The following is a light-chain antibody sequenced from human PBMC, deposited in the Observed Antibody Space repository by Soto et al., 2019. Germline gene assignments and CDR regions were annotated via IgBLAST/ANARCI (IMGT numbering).Light chain of an antibody. CDR3: SSYTSSNTHV. CDR1: SSDVGGYNY. Sequence: QPASVSGSPGQSITISCTGTSSDVGGYNYVSWYQQHPGKAPKLMIYEVSNRPSGISNRFSGSKSGNTASLTISGLQAEDEADYHCSSYTSSNTHVFGTGTKVTVL. CDR2: EVS. J-gene: IGLJ1*01. V-gene: IGLV2-14*01.